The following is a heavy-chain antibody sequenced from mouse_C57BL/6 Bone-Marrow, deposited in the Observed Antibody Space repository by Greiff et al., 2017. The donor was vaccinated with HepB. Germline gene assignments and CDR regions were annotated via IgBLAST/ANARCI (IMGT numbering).Heavy chain of an antibody. V-gene: IGHV1-64*01. J-gene: IGHJ2*01. CDR2: IHPNSGST. Sequence: QVQLKQPGAELVKPGASVKLSCKASGYTFTSYWMHWVKQRPGQGLEWIGMIHPNSGSTNYNEKFKSKATLTVDKSSSTAYMQLSSLTSEDSAVYYCAPITTVVATSFDYWGQGTTLTVSS. D-gene: IGHD1-1*01. CDR1: GYTFTSYW. CDR3: APITTVVATSFDY.